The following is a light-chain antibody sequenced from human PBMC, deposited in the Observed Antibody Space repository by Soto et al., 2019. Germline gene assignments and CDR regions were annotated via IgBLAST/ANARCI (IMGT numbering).Light chain of an antibody. CDR1: ESVFGY. CDR2: DAS. V-gene: IGKV3-11*01. J-gene: IGKJ5*01. Sequence: EIVLTQFPGTLSLSPGEIATLSCMASESVFGYLAWYQHKPGQAPRLLIYDASNRATGVPARFSGSGSGTDFTLTISSLEPEDFAVYYCQQRYRWPPITFGQGTRLEI. CDR3: QQRYRWPPIT.